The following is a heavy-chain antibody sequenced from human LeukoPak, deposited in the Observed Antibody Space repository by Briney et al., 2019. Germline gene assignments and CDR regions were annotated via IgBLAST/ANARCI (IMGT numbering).Heavy chain of an antibody. CDR3: ARDRSEDIVVVPAAENRFDP. J-gene: IGHJ5*02. Sequence: SVKVSCKASGGTFSSYAISWVRQAPGQGPEWMGRIIPILGIANYAQKFQGRVTITADKSTSTAYMELSSLRSEDTAVYYCARDRSEDIVVVPAAENRFDPWGQGTLVTVSS. V-gene: IGHV1-69*04. CDR1: GGTFSSYA. CDR2: IIPILGIA. D-gene: IGHD2-2*01.